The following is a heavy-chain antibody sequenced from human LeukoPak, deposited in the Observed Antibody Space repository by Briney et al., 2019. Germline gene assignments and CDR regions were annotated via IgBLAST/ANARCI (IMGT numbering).Heavy chain of an antibody. D-gene: IGHD6-13*01. J-gene: IGHJ3*02. CDR3: AREYSSSWLDAFDI. V-gene: IGHV1-69*13. CDR1: RGTFSSYA. CDR2: IIPIFGTA. Sequence: SVKVSCEASRGTFSSYAISWVRQAPGQGLEWMGGIIPIFGTANYAQKFQGRVTITADESTSTAYMELSSLRSEDTAVYYCAREYSSSWLDAFDIWGQGTMVTVSS.